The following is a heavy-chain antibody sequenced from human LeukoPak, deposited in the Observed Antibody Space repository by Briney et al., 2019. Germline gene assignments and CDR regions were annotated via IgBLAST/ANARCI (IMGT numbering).Heavy chain of an antibody. V-gene: IGHV3-23*01. J-gene: IGHJ4*02. CDR2: ISGSGGST. CDR1: GFTFSSYA. CDR3: ASARRLDMVRGVMLPGY. D-gene: IGHD3-10*01. Sequence: GGSLRLSCAASGFTFSSYAMSWIRQAPGKGLEWVSAISGSGGSTYYADSVKGRFTISRDNSKNTPYLQMNSLRAEDTAVYYCASARRLDMVRGVMLPGYWGQGTLVTVSS.